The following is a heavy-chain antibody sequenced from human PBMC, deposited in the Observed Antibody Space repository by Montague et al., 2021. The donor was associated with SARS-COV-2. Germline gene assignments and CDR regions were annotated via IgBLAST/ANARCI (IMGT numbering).Heavy chain of an antibody. D-gene: IGHD3-16*02. J-gene: IGHJ5*02. V-gene: IGHV4-34*01. CDR3: ARGHDYVWGSYRYLQWFDP. Sequence: SETLSLTCAVYGGSFSGYYWSWIRQPPGKGLEWIGEINHSGSTNYNPSLKSRVTISVDTSKNQFSLKLSSVTAADTAVYYCARGHDYVWGSYRYLQWFDPWGQGTLVTVSS. CDR1: GGSFSGYY. CDR2: INHSGST.